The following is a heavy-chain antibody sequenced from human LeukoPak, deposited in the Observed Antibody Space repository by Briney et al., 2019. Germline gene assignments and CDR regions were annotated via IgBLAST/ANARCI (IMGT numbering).Heavy chain of an antibody. Sequence: GASVKVSCKASGYTFTGYYMHWVRQAPGQGLEWMGWINPNSGGTNYAQKFQGRVTMTRDTSISTAYMELSRLRSDDTAVYYCARGSIVGARSAFDIWGQGTMVTVSS. CDR3: ARGSIVGARSAFDI. D-gene: IGHD1-26*01. V-gene: IGHV1-2*02. CDR2: INPNSGGT. J-gene: IGHJ3*02. CDR1: GYTFTGYY.